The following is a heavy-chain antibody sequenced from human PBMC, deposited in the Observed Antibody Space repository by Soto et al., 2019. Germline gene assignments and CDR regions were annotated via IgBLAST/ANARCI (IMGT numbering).Heavy chain of an antibody. J-gene: IGHJ4*02. Sequence: SVKVSCKASGGTFSSYSISWVRQAPGQGLEWMGGIIPIFGTANYAQKFQGRVTITADKSTSTAYMELSSLRSEDTAVYYCASHYYDSSGYPDYWGQGTLVTVSS. CDR2: IIPIFGTA. V-gene: IGHV1-69*06. CDR3: ASHYYDSSGYPDY. CDR1: GGTFSSYS. D-gene: IGHD3-22*01.